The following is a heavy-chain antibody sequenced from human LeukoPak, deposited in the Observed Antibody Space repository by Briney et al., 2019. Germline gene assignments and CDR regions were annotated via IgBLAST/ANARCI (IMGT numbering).Heavy chain of an antibody. CDR1: GFTFSSYD. Sequence: GGSLRLSCAASGFTFSSYDMHWVRQATGKGLEWVSAIGTAGDTYYPGSVKGRFTISRENAKNSLYLQMNSLRAEDTAVYYCARGVEQLGNFDYWGQGTLVTVSS. CDR2: IGTAGDT. V-gene: IGHV3-13*01. J-gene: IGHJ4*02. CDR3: ARGVEQLGNFDY. D-gene: IGHD6-6*01.